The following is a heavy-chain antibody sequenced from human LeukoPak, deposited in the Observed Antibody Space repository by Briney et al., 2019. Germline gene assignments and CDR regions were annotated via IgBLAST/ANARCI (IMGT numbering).Heavy chain of an antibody. J-gene: IGHJ4*02. V-gene: IGHV3-23*01. CDR2: ISGSGGST. CDR1: GFTFSRYA. D-gene: IGHD6-13*01. Sequence: GGSLRLSCAASGFTFSRYAMSWVRQAPGKGLEWVSGISGSGGSTYYADSVKGRFTISRDNSKNTLYLQMNSLRAEDTAVHYCAKAYSSSWEPFDYWGQGTLVTVSS. CDR3: AKAYSSSWEPFDY.